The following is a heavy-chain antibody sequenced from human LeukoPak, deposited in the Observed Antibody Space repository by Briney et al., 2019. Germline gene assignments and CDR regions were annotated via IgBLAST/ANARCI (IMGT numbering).Heavy chain of an antibody. V-gene: IGHV4-34*01. CDR2: INHSGST. CDR3: ARGSIAAAGSYYYYYYYGMDV. J-gene: IGHJ6*02. CDR1: GGSFSGYY. D-gene: IGHD6-13*01. Sequence: SETLSLTCAVYGGSFSGYYWSWIRQPPGKGLEWIGEINHSGSTNYNPPLKSRVTISVDTSKNQFSLKLSSVTAADTAVYYCARGSIAAAGSYYYYYYYGMDVWGQGTTVTVSS.